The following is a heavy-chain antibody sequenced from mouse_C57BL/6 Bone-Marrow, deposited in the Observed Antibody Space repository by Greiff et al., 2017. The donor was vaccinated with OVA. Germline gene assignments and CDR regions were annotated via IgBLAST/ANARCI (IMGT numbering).Heavy chain of an antibody. J-gene: IGHJ1*03. Sequence: VKLQQSGAELVKPGASVKLSCKASGYTFTEYTIHWVKQRSGQGLEWIGWFYPGSGSIKYNEKFKDKATLTADKSSSTVYMELSRLTSEDSAVYFCARHGGITTVVATDWYFDVWGTGTTVTVSS. V-gene: IGHV1-62-2*01. CDR2: FYPGSGSI. D-gene: IGHD1-1*01. CDR3: ARHGGITTVVATDWYFDV. CDR1: GYTFTEYT.